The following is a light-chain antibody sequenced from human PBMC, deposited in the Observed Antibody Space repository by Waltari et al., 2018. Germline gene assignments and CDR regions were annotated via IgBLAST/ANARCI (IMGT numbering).Light chain of an antibody. CDR2: GKN. CDR3: SSRDSSGDVI. J-gene: IGLJ2*01. Sequence: SSELTQDPAVSVALGPTVRDTCQGDILRVYYPNWCQQKPGQAPLLVIYGKNNRPSGSPDRFSASTSGSTASLTITGAQAEDEAHYYCSSRDSSGDVIFGGGTKLTVL. CDR1: ILRVYY. V-gene: IGLV3-19*01.